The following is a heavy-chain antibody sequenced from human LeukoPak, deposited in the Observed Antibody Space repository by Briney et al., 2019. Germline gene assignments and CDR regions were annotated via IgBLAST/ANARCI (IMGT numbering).Heavy chain of an antibody. CDR1: GYTFTSYA. D-gene: IGHD3-9*01. V-gene: IGHV1-3*01. J-gene: IGHJ4*02. Sequence: GASVEVSCKASGYTFTSYAMHWVRQAPGQRLEWMGWINAGNGKTKYSQKFQGRVTITRDTSASTAYMELSSLRSEDTAVYYCARDSLPYDILTGYGYWGQGTLVTVSS. CDR3: ARDSLPYDILTGYGY. CDR2: INAGNGKT.